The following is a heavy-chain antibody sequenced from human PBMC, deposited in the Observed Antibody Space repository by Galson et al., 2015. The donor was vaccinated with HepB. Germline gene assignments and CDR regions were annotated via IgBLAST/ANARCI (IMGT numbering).Heavy chain of an antibody. CDR1: GFTFSSYA. Sequence: SLRLSCAASGFTFSSYAMHWVRQAPGKGLEWVAVISYDGSNKYYADSVKGRFTISRDNSKNTLYLQMNSLRAEDTAVYYCARDKGRIQLRDYFDYWGQGTLVTVSS. V-gene: IGHV3-30-3*01. CDR2: ISYDGSNK. J-gene: IGHJ4*02. CDR3: ARDKGRIQLRDYFDY. D-gene: IGHD5-18*01.